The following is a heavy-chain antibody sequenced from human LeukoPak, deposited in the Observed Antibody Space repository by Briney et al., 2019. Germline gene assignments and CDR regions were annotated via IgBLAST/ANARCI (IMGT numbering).Heavy chain of an antibody. CDR1: GFMFSSYW. V-gene: IGHV3-7*01. CDR3: ARESVLTPRGYGSGSYYFDY. J-gene: IGHJ4*02. D-gene: IGHD3-10*01. Sequence: GGSLRLSCAASGFMFSSYWMSWVRQAPGKGLEWVANIKQDRSEKYYVDSVKGRFTVSRDNARNSLYLQMNSLRAEDTAVYYCARESVLTPRGYGSGSYYFDYWGQGTLVTVSS. CDR2: IKQDRSEK.